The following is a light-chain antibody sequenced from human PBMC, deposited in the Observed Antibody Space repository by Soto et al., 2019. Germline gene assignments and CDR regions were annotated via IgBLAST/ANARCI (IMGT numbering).Light chain of an antibody. CDR2: EVS. Sequence: QSVLTQPASVSGSPGQSITISCTGTSSDVGGYNYVSWYQQHPGKAPKLMIYEVSNRPSGVSNRFSGSKSGSTASLTISGLQAEDEADYYCSSYTSSSTYVFGTGTRSPS. CDR1: SSDVGGYNY. CDR3: SSYTSSSTYV. V-gene: IGLV2-14*01. J-gene: IGLJ1*01.